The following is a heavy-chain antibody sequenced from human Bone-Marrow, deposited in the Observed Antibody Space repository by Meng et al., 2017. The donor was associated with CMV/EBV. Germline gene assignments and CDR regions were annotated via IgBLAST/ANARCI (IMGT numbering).Heavy chain of an antibody. CDR3: ARGDPVTDAFDI. CDR1: GFTFSSYW. CDR2: IKQDGSEK. D-gene: IGHD3-10*01. V-gene: IGHV3-7*01. J-gene: IGHJ3*02. Sequence: GESLKISCAASGFTFSSYWMSWVRQAPGKGLEWVANIKQDGSEKYYVDSVKGRFTISRDNAENSLYLQMNSLRAEDTAVYYCARGDPVTDAFDIWGQGTMVTVSS.